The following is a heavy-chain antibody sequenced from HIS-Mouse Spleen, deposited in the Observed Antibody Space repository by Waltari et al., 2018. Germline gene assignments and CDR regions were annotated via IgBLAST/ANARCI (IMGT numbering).Heavy chain of an antibody. J-gene: IGHJ2*01. D-gene: IGHD6-13*01. Sequence: QLQLQESGPGLVKPSETLSLTCTVSGGSISSRSSSLGGIRQPPGKGLEWIGSIYYSGSTYYNPSLKSRVTISVDTSKNQFSLKLSSVTAADTAVYYCAREIPYSSSWYDWYFDLWGRGTLVTVSS. CDR3: AREIPYSSSWYDWYFDL. CDR1: GGSISSRSSS. CDR2: IYYSGST. V-gene: IGHV4-39*07.